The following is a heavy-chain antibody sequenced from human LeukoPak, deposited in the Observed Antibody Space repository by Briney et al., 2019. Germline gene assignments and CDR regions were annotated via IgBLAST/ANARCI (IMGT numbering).Heavy chain of an antibody. CDR2: IIPILGIA. Sequence: ASVKVSCKASGGTFSSYAISWVRQAPGQGLEWMGRIIPILGIANYAQKFQGRVTITADKSTSTACMELSSLRSEDTAVYYCARESYYDSSGYLDYWGQGTLVTVSS. V-gene: IGHV1-69*04. J-gene: IGHJ4*02. D-gene: IGHD3-22*01. CDR3: ARESYYDSSGYLDY. CDR1: GGTFSSYA.